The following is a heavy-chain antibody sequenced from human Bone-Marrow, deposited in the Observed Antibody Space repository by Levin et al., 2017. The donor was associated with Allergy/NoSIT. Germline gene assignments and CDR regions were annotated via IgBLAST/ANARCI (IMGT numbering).Heavy chain of an antibody. D-gene: IGHD2-8*02. CDR3: ARETCTGGTCSLWWFDP. Sequence: SETLSLTCSVSGDSISSNEHYWSWIRLSPAKGLEWIGYIYYSGNTFYNPSLESRLSMSVDTSKNQISLKLASVTAADTAIYYCARETCTGGTCSLWWFDPWGPGTLVTVSS. J-gene: IGHJ5*02. CDR2: IYYSGNT. V-gene: IGHV4-30-4*01. CDR1: GDSISSNEHY.